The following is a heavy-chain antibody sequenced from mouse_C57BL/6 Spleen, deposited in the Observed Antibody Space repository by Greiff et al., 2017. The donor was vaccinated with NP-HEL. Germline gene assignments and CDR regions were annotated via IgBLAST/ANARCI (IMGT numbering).Heavy chain of an antibody. CDR2: ISSGSSTI. CDR1: GFTFSDYG. V-gene: IGHV5-17*01. Sequence: EVKLVESGGGLVKPGGSLTLSCAASGFTFSDYGMHWVRQAPEKGLEWVAYISSGSSTIYYADTVKGRFTISRDNAKNPLFLQMTSLRSEYTAMYYCARRGHHYGSSYGYFDVWGTGTTVTVSS. D-gene: IGHD1-1*01. CDR3: ARRGHHYGSSYGYFDV. J-gene: IGHJ1*03.